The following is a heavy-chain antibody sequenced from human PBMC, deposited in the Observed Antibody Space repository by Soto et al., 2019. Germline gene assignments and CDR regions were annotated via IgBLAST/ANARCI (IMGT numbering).Heavy chain of an antibody. Sequence: EVQLVESGGGLVQPGGSLRLSCAASGFTFSSYSMNWVRQAPGKGLEWVSYISSSSSTIYYADSVKGRFTISRDNAKNSLYLQMNSLRAEDTAVYYCARVINYGLFDYWGQGTLVTVSS. CDR1: GFTFSSYS. D-gene: IGHD4-17*01. V-gene: IGHV3-48*01. J-gene: IGHJ4*02. CDR2: ISSSSSTI. CDR3: ARVINYGLFDY.